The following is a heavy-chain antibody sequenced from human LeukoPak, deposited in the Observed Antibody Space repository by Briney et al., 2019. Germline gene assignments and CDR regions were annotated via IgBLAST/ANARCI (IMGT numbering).Heavy chain of an antibody. CDR3: AKDFLPYSSSWPYDY. V-gene: IGHV3-30*02. D-gene: IGHD6-13*01. Sequence: PGRSLRLSCAASGFTFSSYGMHWVRQAPGKGLEWVAFIRYDGSNKYYADSVKGRFTISRDNSKNTLYLQMNSLRAEDTAVYYCAKDFLPYSSSWPYDYWGQGTLVTVSS. CDR1: GFTFSSYG. CDR2: IRYDGSNK. J-gene: IGHJ4*02.